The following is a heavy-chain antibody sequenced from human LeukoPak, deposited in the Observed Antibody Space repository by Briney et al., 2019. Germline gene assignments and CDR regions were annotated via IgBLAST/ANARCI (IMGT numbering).Heavy chain of an antibody. CDR3: VKDLTGTWSFDY. J-gene: IGHJ4*02. Sequence: GESLRLSCSTSGFTFSNHFMHWVRQAPGKVLEYVSSIGPNGASTLYADSVKGRFTISRDNSKNALYLQLTSLRLEDTALYYCVKDLTGTWSFDYWGQGTLVTVSS. CDR1: GFTFSNHF. D-gene: IGHD3-9*01. CDR2: IGPNGAST. V-gene: IGHV3-64D*06.